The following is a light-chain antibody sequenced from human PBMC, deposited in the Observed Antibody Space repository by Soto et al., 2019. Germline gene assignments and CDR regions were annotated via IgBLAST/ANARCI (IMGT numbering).Light chain of an antibody. CDR2: DAS. Sequence: IVWTLSPSTLSVYPGARAPLSCGASQIIRNYLAWYQQKPGQAPRLVIYDASSRATGIPDRFSASGSGTDFTLTISRLEPEDFAVYYCQQYSTSPLTFGQGTKVDIK. V-gene: IGKV3D-20*01. CDR3: QQYSTSPLT. CDR1: QIIRNY. J-gene: IGKJ1*01.